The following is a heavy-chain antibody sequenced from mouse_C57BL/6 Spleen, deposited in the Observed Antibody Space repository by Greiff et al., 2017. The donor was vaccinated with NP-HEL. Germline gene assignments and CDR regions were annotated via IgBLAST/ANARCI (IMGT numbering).Heavy chain of an antibody. CDR2: IDPETGGT. Sequence: QVQLKESGAELVRPGASVTLSCKASGYTFTDYEMHWVKQTPVHGLEWIGAIDPETGGTAYNQKFKGKAILTADKSSSTAYMELRSLTSEDSAVYYCTRRGLGRPFDYWGQGTTLTVSS. CDR1: GYTFTDYE. D-gene: IGHD4-1*01. CDR3: TRRGLGRPFDY. J-gene: IGHJ2*01. V-gene: IGHV1-15*01.